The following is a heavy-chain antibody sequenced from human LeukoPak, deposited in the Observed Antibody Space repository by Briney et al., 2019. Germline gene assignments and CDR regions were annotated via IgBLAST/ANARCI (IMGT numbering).Heavy chain of an antibody. D-gene: IGHD3-10*01. CDR3: AKARGFFGEPDFYYAMDV. CDR2: LETGGTT. Sequence: GGSLRLSCAASGFTVSSSYMTWVREAPGKGLECVSSLETGGTTHYADSVRGRFTISRDTSRNNLYLQMNSLRAEDTATYYCAKARGFFGEPDFYYAMDVWGQGTTVTVSS. V-gene: IGHV3-66*01. CDR1: GFTVSSSY. J-gene: IGHJ6*02.